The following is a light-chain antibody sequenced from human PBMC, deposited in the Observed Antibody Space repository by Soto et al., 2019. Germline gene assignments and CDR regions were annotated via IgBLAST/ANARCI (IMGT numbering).Light chain of an antibody. Sequence: QSVPTQPASVSGSPGQSITISCTGTSRDIGFFNYVSWYQQFPGNAPKLIIFEVTNRPSGVSNRFSASKSGNTASLTISGLQAEDGADYYCSSYTTRSTYVFGTGTKVTVL. V-gene: IGLV2-14*01. CDR1: SRDIGFFNY. CDR3: SSYTTRSTYV. J-gene: IGLJ1*01. CDR2: EVT.